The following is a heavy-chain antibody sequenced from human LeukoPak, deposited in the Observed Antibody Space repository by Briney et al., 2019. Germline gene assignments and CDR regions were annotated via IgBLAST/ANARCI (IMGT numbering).Heavy chain of an antibody. V-gene: IGHV3-23*01. CDR2: ISGSGGGT. J-gene: IGHJ6*03. Sequence: GGSLRLSCAAFGLTFSTFAMGWVRQAPGKGLEWVSTISGSGGGTYYADSVKGRFSISRDNSKNTLYLQMNSLRAEDTAVYYCAKHKGAGSRYYYSMDVWGKGATVTVSS. CDR1: GLTFSTFA. CDR3: AKHKGAGSRYYYSMDV. D-gene: IGHD4/OR15-4a*01.